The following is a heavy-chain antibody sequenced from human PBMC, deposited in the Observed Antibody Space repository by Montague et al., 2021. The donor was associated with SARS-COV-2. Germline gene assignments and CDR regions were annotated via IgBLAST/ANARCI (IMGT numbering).Heavy chain of an antibody. CDR1: GDSVSGNSAA. Sequence: CAISGDSVSGNSAAWNWNRQSPSLGLEWLGRTYYRSKWYNEYAVSVNSRITINPDTSKNQFSLQVNSVTPEDTAVYYCARGADRYYFYGMDVWGQGTTVTVSS. V-gene: IGHV6-1*01. D-gene: IGHD6-19*01. CDR2: TYYRSKWYN. J-gene: IGHJ6*02. CDR3: ARGADRYYFYGMDV.